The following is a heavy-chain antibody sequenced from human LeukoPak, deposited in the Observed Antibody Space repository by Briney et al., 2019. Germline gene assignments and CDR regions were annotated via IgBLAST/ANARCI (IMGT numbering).Heavy chain of an antibody. CDR3: ARDSWGLTYYFDF. D-gene: IGHD7-27*01. CDR2: IYYSGST. J-gene: IGHJ4*02. CDR1: GGSINNYY. V-gene: IGHV4-59*01. Sequence: SETLSLTCTVSGGSINNYYWSWMRQPPGKGLGWIGYIYYSGSTNYNPSLKSRVTISVDTSKNQFSLKLTSLTAADTAVYYCARDSWGLTYYFDFWGQGTLVTVSS.